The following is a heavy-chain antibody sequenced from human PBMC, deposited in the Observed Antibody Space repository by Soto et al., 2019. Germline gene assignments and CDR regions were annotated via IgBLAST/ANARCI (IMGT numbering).Heavy chain of an antibody. CDR1: GFTFSSYW. J-gene: IGHJ6*03. CDR3: ARGLQLWLDPYYYYYYMDV. Sequence: GGSLRLSCAASGFTFSSYWMHLVLQAPGKGLVWVSRINSDGSSTSYADSVKGRFTISRDNAKNTLYLQMNSLRAEDTAVYYCARGLQLWLDPYYYYYYMDVWGKGTTVTVSS. CDR2: INSDGSST. D-gene: IGHD5-18*01. V-gene: IGHV3-74*01.